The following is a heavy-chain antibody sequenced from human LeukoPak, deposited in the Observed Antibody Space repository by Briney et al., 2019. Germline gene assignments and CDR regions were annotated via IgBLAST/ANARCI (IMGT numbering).Heavy chain of an antibody. CDR3: AKEKQWLGYFDY. D-gene: IGHD6-19*01. CDR2: IYSGGST. V-gene: IGHV3-66*01. Sequence: GGSLRLSCAASEFSVGSNYTTWVRRAPGKGLEWVSLIYSGGSTYYADSVKGRFTISRDNSKNTLYLQMNSLRAEDTAVYYCAKEKQWLGYFDYWGQGTLVTVSS. CDR1: EFSVGSNY. J-gene: IGHJ4*02.